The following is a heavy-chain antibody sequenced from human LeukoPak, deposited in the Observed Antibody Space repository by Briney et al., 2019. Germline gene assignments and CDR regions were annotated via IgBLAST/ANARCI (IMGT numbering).Heavy chain of an antibody. CDR1: GYTFTGYY. CDR3: ARVRDNSVYYNPFFDS. J-gene: IGHJ4*02. V-gene: IGHV1-46*01. CDR2: INPSGGST. Sequence: ASVKVSCKASGYTFTGYYMHWVRQAPGQGLEWMGWINPSGGSTSYAQKFQGRVTMTRDMSTSTVYMELSSLRSEDTAVYYCARVRDNSVYYNPFFDSWGQGTLVTVSS. D-gene: IGHD3-22*01.